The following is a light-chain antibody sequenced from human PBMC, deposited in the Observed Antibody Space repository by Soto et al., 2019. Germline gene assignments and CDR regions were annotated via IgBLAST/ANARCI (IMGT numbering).Light chain of an antibody. Sequence: HSVLTQPASVSGSPGQSITISCTGTSSDVGGYNYVSWYQHHPGKAPKLMIYEVSKRPSGVPDRFSGSKSGNTASLTVSGLQAEDEADYYCTSYAGSNNLVFAGGTKLTVL. V-gene: IGLV2-8*01. CDR1: SSDVGGYNY. J-gene: IGLJ3*02. CDR3: TSYAGSNNLV. CDR2: EVS.